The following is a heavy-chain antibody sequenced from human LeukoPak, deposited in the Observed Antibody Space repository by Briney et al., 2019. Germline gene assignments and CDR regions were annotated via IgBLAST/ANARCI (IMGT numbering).Heavy chain of an antibody. D-gene: IGHD6-13*01. J-gene: IGHJ5*02. CDR2: ISSSSSYI. CDR3: ARDHPAGTGWFDP. CDR1: GFTFSSYS. Sequence: GGSLRLSRAASGFTFSSYSMNWVRQAPGKGLEWVSSISSSSSYIYYADSVKGRFTISRDNAKNSLYLQMNSLRAEDTAVYYCARDHPAGTGWFDPWGQGTLVTVSS. V-gene: IGHV3-21*01.